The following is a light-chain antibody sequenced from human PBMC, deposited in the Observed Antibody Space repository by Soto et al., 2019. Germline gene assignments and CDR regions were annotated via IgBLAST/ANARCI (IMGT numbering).Light chain of an antibody. Sequence: ETLLTQSPATLSLTPGESATLSCRASQPINTYLAWYQQKSGQSPRLVIYDASTRATDIPARFSASGFGTDFTLTISRLEPEDFVIYYCHHLSNWPLEDTFGQGTKLEIK. J-gene: IGKJ2*01. V-gene: IGKV3-11*01. CDR1: QPINTY. CDR3: HHLSNWPLEDT. CDR2: DAS.